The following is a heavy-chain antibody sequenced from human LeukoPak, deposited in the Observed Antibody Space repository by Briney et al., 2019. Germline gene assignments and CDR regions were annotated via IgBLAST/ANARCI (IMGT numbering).Heavy chain of an antibody. Sequence: GGSLRLSCAASGFTFSSYSMNWVRQAPGKGREWVSFISSSSSTIYYADSVKGRFTISRDNAKNSLYLQMNSLRAEDTAVYYCARDRGGSYSAIDYWGQGTLVTVSS. V-gene: IGHV3-48*04. CDR1: GFTFSSYS. CDR3: ARDRGGSYSAIDY. J-gene: IGHJ4*02. CDR2: ISSSSSTI. D-gene: IGHD1-26*01.